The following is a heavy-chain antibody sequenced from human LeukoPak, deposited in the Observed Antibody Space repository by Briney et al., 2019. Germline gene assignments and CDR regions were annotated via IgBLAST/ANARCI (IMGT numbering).Heavy chain of an antibody. CDR2: ISGSGGST. Sequence: GGSLRLSCAASGFTFSSYAMHWVRQAPGKGLEWVSAISGSGGSTYYADSVKGRFTISRDNSKDTLYLQMNTLRADDTAVYYCAKGYDSSGYYYAYWGQGTLVTVSS. V-gene: IGHV3-23*01. CDR1: GFTFSSYA. J-gene: IGHJ4*02. CDR3: AKGYDSSGYYYAY. D-gene: IGHD3-22*01.